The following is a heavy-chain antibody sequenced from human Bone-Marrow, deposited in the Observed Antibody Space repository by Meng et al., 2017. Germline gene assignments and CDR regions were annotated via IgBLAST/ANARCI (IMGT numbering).Heavy chain of an antibody. D-gene: IGHD2-8*01. J-gene: IGHJ6*02. CDR3: ARGPIEVYASSHPPTDYYYGMDV. CDR1: GYTFTSYD. CDR2: MNPNSGNT. Sequence: ASVKVSCKASGYTFTSYDINWVRQATGQGLEWMGWMNPNSGNTGYAQKFQGRVTMTRNTSISTAYMELSSLRSEDTAVYYCARGPIEVYASSHPPTDYYYGMDVWGQGTTVTVSS. V-gene: IGHV1-8*01.